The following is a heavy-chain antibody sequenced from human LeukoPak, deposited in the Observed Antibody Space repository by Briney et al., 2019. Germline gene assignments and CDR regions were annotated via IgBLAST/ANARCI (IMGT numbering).Heavy chain of an antibody. CDR2: SNSDGSST. CDR3: ARGGDYPFDY. J-gene: IGHJ4*02. D-gene: IGHD4-17*01. CDR1: GFTFSSYW. V-gene: IGHV3-74*01. Sequence: GSLRLSCAASGFTFSSYWMHWVRQAPGKGLVWVSRSNSDGSSTNYADSVKGRFTISRDNAKNTLYLQMNSQRAEDTAVYYCARGGDYPFDYWGQGTLVTVSS.